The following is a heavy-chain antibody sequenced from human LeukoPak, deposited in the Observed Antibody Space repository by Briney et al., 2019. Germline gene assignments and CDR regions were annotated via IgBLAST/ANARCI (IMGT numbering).Heavy chain of an antibody. Sequence: SETLSLTCTVSGGSISSSSYYWGWIRQPPGKGLEWIGSIYYSGSTYYNPSLKSRVTISVDTSKNQFSLKLSSVTAADTAVYYCARAPAVTNWCDPWGQGTLVTVSS. CDR2: IYYSGST. CDR3: ARAPAVTNWCDP. J-gene: IGHJ5*02. D-gene: IGHD6-13*01. CDR1: GGSISSSSYY. V-gene: IGHV4-39*01.